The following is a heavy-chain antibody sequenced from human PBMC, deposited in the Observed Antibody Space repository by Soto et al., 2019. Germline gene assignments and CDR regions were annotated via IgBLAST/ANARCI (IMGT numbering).Heavy chain of an antibody. CDR1: GFTFSSFE. D-gene: IGHD2-2*01. CDR2: IGRSGETI. J-gene: IGHJ4*02. V-gene: IGHV3-48*03. CDR3: ARDSRGGEARRPLVYY. Sequence: GGSLRLSCVGSGFTFSSFEMNWVRQTPGKGLEWLSYIGRSGETIYYADSVKGRFTISRDNAKSSLFLQMNGLRDEDTGIYYCARDSRGGEARRPLVYYWGRGTLVTVSS.